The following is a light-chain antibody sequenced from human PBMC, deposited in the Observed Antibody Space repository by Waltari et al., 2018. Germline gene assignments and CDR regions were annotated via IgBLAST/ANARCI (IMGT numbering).Light chain of an antibody. V-gene: IGLV2-14*01. CDR3: SSFSSSSIRYV. CDR1: SSDVGGYNR. J-gene: IGLJ1*01. CDR2: EVS. Sequence: QSALTQPASVSGSPGQSITISCTGTSSDVGGYNRVSLYQQHPGRAPKFMSYEVSNRPSGVSSRFSGPKSGNTASLTISGLQAEDEADYYCSSFSSSSIRYVFGIGTKVTVL.